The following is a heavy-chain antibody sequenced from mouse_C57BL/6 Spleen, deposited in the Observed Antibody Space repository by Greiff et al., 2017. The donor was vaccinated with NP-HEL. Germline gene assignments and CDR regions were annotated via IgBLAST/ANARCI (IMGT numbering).Heavy chain of an antibody. CDR3: ARSGQLRLPYAMDY. J-gene: IGHJ4*01. D-gene: IGHD3-2*02. CDR2: IDPEDGET. Sequence: VQLQQSGAELVKPGASVKLSCTASGFNIKDYYMHWVKQRTEQGLEWIGRIDPEDGETKYATKFQGKAPITANTSSNTACLQLSSLTAEDTAVYYCARSGQLRLPYAMDYWGQGTSVTVSS. CDR1: GFNIKDYY. V-gene: IGHV14-2*01.